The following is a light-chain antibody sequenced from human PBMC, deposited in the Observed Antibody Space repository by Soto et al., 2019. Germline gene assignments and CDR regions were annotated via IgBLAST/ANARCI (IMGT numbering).Light chain of an antibody. CDR1: SSDVGSYNL. CDR2: EVI. CDR3: CSYAGSSTLV. J-gene: IGLJ3*02. V-gene: IGLV2-23*02. Sequence: QSALTQPASVSGSPGQSITISCTGTSSDVGSYNLVSWYQQHPGKAPKLMIYEVIKRPSGVSNRFSGSKSANTASLTISGLQAEDEADYYCCSYAGSSTLVFGGGTKLTVL.